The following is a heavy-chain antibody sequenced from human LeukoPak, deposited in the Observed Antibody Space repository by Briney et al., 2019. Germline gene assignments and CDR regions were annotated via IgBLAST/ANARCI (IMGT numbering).Heavy chain of an antibody. D-gene: IGHD3-22*01. CDR2: VSGSGNTI. J-gene: IGHJ4*02. CDR1: GFSFSDHY. V-gene: IGHV3-11*01. Sequence: SLRLSCAASGFSFSDHYMAWIRQAPGKGLEWVSYVSGSGNTISPADSVKGRVTISRDTAKNSVHLQMNSLRVDDTAVYYCARGPDYYYDSSGSFDHWGQGTLVTVSS. CDR3: ARGPDYYYDSSGSFDH.